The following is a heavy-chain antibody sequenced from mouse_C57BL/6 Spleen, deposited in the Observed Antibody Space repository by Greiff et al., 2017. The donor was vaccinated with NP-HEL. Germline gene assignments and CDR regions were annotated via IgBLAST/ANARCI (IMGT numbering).Heavy chain of an antibody. J-gene: IGHJ3*01. Sequence: QVQLQQPGAELVMPGASVKLSCKASGYTFTSYWMHWVKQRPGQGLEWIGEIDPSDSDTNYNQKFKGKSTLTVDKSSSTAYMQLSSLTSEDSAVYYCASKDDYYPFAYWGQGTLVTVSA. D-gene: IGHD2-3*01. CDR2: IDPSDSDT. V-gene: IGHV1-69*01. CDR1: GYTFTSYW. CDR3: ASKDDYYPFAY.